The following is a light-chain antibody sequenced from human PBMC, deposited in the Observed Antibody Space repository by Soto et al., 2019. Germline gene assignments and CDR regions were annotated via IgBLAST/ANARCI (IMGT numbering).Light chain of an antibody. J-gene: IGKJ5*01. CDR2: GAS. V-gene: IGKV3-15*01. Sequence: EIVMTQSPATLSVSPGESATVSCRASQSISDNLAWYQQKPGLAPRLLTYGASTRATGIPARFSASGSGTEFTLTLSSLPSEDFAVYYCQQYGSSPQITFGQGTRLEIK. CDR3: QQYGSSPQIT. CDR1: QSISDN.